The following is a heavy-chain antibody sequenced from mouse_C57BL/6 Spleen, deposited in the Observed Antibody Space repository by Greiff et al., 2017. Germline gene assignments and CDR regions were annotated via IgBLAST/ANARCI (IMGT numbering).Heavy chain of an antibody. CDR1: GYAFSSYW. CDR2: IYPGDGDT. CDR3: AKFYYYGSSDYCDD. J-gene: IGHJ2*01. Sequence: VQLQPSGAELVKPGASVKISCKASGYAFSSYWMNWVKQRPGKGLEWIGQIYPGDGDTNYNGKFKGKATLTADKSSRTAYMQLSSLTSEVSAVYFCAKFYYYGSSDYCDDWGKGTTLTVSS. V-gene: IGHV1-80*01. D-gene: IGHD1-1*01.